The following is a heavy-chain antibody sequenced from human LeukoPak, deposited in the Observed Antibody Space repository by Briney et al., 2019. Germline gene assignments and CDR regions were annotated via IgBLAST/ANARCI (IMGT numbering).Heavy chain of an antibody. CDR2: IIPIFGTA. V-gene: IGHV1-69*05. CDR1: GGTFSSYA. CDR3: ARSNYGSGSSAIDY. D-gene: IGHD3-10*01. Sequence: SVKVSCKASGGTFSSYAIRWVRQAPGQGLEWMGRIIPIFGTANYAQKFQGRVTITTDESTSTAYMELSSLRSEDTAVYYCARSNYGSGSSAIDYWGQGTLVTVSS. J-gene: IGHJ4*02.